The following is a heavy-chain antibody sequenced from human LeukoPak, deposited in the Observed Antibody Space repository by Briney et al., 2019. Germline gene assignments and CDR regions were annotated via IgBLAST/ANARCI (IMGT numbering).Heavy chain of an antibody. Sequence: GGSLRLSCAASGFTFSSYAMHWVRQAPGKGLEWVAVISYDGSNKYYADSVKGRFTISRDNSKNTLYLQMNSLRAEDTAVYYCVRSAFLTTEFYFDYWGQGTLVTVSS. CDR2: ISYDGSNK. V-gene: IGHV3-30-3*01. D-gene: IGHD4-11*01. CDR1: GFTFSSYA. J-gene: IGHJ4*02. CDR3: VRSAFLTTEFYFDY.